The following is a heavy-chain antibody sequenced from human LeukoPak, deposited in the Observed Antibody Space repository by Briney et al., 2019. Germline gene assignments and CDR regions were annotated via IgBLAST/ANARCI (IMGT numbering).Heavy chain of an antibody. Sequence: GASLKVSCKASGYTFTGYYMHWVRQAPGQGLEWMGWINPNSGGTNYAQKFQGRVTMTRDTSISTAYMELSRLRSDDTAVYYCAREVGLKVTGTTGFDYWGQGTLVTVSS. CDR1: GYTFTGYY. CDR3: AREVGLKVTGTTGFDY. CDR2: INPNSGGT. D-gene: IGHD1-20*01. J-gene: IGHJ4*02. V-gene: IGHV1-2*02.